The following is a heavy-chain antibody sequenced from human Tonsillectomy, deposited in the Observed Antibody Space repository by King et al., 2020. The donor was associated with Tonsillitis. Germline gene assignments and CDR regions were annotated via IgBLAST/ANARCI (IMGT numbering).Heavy chain of an antibody. CDR2: IRFDGSDK. Sequence: VQLVESGGGVVQPGGSLRLSCAASGFTFSTYGMHWVRQPPGKGLEWVAFIRFDGSDKYYADSEKGRFTISRDNSENTLYLQMNSLRAEDTAVYYCAKERGNSNGGAFDIWGQGTMVTVSS. CDR3: AKERGNSNGGAFDI. CDR1: GFTFSTYG. V-gene: IGHV3-30*02. J-gene: IGHJ3*02. D-gene: IGHD5-18*01.